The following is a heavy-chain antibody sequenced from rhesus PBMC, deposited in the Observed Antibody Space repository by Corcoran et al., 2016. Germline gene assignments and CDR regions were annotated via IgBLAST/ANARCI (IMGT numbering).Heavy chain of an antibody. CDR1: GGFISGYYY. CDR3: ASSIDTAEFDY. D-gene: IGHD5-12*01. J-gene: IGHJ4*01. V-gene: IGHV4S14*01. Sequence: QVQLQESGPGLVKPSETLSLTCAVSGGFISGYYYRSWIRQPPGMGLGWMGSIYGSGWTNYLHPSLRSRVPPSVDTSKNQFSLQLSAVTAADTAVYYCASSIDTAEFDYWGQGVLVTVSS. CDR2: IYGSGWTN.